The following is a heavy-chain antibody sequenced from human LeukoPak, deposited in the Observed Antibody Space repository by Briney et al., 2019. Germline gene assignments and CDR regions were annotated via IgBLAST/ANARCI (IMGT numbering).Heavy chain of an antibody. CDR2: ISSNGGRT. V-gene: IGHV3-64*01. J-gene: IGHJ4*02. CDR3: ARGGRSGSYYYGY. CDR1: GFTFSSYA. D-gene: IGHD1-26*01. Sequence: PGGSLRLSCAASGFTFSSYAMHWVRQAPGKGLEYVSAISSNGGRTYYAHSVKGRFTISRDNSKNTLYLQMGSLRAEDMAVYYCARGGRSGSYYYGYWGQGTLVTVSS.